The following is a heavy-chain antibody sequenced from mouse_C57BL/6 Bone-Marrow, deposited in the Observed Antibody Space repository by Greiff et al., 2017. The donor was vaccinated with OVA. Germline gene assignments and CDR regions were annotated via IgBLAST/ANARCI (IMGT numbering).Heavy chain of an antibody. CDR3: ARDDYYWYFEV. CDR1: GFTFSDFY. V-gene: IGHV7-1*01. J-gene: IGHJ1*03. Sequence: EVMLVESGGGLVQSGRSLRLSCATSGFTFSDFYMEWVRQAPGKGLEWIAASRNKANDYTTEYSASVKCRFIVSRDTSQSILYLQMNALRAEDTAIYYCARDDYYWYFEVWGTGTTVTVSS. CDR2: SRNKANDYTT.